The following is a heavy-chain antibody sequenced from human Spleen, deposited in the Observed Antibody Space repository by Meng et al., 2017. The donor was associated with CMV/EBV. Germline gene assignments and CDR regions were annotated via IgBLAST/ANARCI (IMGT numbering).Heavy chain of an antibody. CDR1: GFTFSSYE. J-gene: IGHJ4*02. Sequence: GGSLRLSCAASGFTFSSYEMNWVRQAPGKGLEWVSYISNSGSTIRYADSVKSRFTISRDNAKNSLYLQMNSLRAEDTAVYYCARDRESSFGLDSWGQGTLVTVSS. CDR3: ARDRESSFGLDS. CDR2: ISNSGSTI. D-gene: IGHD5-18*01. V-gene: IGHV3-48*03.